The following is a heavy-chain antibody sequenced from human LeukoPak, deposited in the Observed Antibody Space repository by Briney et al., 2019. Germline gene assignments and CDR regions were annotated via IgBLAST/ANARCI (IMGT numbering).Heavy chain of an antibody. D-gene: IGHD1-26*01. Sequence: ASVKVSCKTSGYTFTGYYMHWVRQAPGQRLEWMGWISAYNGNTNYAQKLQGRVTMTTDTSTSTAYMELRSLRSDDTAVYYCAREAVGAIKSDYWGQGTLVTVSS. CDR1: GYTFTGYY. V-gene: IGHV1-18*04. J-gene: IGHJ4*02. CDR2: ISAYNGNT. CDR3: AREAVGAIKSDY.